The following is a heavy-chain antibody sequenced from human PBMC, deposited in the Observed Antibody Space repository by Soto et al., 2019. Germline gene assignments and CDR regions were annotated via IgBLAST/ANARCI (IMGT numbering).Heavy chain of an antibody. CDR3: AMGYSYAPFDP. V-gene: IGHV3-23*01. CDR1: GFTFSSYA. D-gene: IGHD5-18*01. CDR2: ISGSGGST. J-gene: IGHJ5*02. Sequence: GGSLRLSCAASGFTFSSYAMSWVRQAPGKGLEWVSAISGSGGSTYYADSVKGRFTISRDNSKNTLYLQMNSLRAEDTAIYYCAMGYSYAPFDPWGQGTLVTVSS.